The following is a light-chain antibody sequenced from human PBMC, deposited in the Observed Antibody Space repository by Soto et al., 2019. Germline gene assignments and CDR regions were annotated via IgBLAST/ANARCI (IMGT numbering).Light chain of an antibody. V-gene: IGLV2-14*01. Sequence: QSALTQPASVSGSPGQSITISCTGTSSDVGGYNSVSWYQQYPGKAPKLIIYDVLYRPSGVSDRFSGSKSGNTASLTISRLQAEDEADYYCSSCTSSSTLLFGGGTKLTVL. J-gene: IGLJ2*01. CDR1: SSDVGGYNS. CDR2: DVL. CDR3: SSCTSSSTLL.